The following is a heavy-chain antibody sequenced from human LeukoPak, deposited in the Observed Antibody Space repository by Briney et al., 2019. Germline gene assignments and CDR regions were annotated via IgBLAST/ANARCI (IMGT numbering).Heavy chain of an antibody. V-gene: IGHV3-23*01. Sequence: ETLSLTCTVSGYSISSGYYWGWIRQPPGRGLEWVSTISSSGGSTYYADSVKGRFTISRDNSKNTLYLQMNSLRADDTAVYYCAKGTRWFDPWGQGTLVTVSS. J-gene: IGHJ5*02. CDR1: GYSISSGYY. CDR2: ISSSGGST. CDR3: AKGTRWFDP.